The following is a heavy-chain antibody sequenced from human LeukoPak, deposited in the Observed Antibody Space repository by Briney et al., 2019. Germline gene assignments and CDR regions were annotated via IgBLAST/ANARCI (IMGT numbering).Heavy chain of an antibody. CDR1: GYTFTSYD. CDR2: MNPNSGNT. CDR3: ARGYYYYYYMDV. J-gene: IGHJ6*03. Sequence: ASVKVSCKASGYTFTSYDINWVRQATGQGLEWMGWMNPNSGNTGYAQKFQGRVTMTRNTSISTAYMELSSLRSEDPAVYYCARGYYYYYYMDVWGKGTTVTVSS. V-gene: IGHV1-8*01.